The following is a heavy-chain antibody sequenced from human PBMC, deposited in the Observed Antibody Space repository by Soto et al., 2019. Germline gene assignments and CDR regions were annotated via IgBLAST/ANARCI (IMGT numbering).Heavy chain of an antibody. J-gene: IGHJ4*02. CDR2: ISTYNGST. CDR3: AREGAHSTGWYDYFDQ. D-gene: IGHD6-13*01. CDR1: GYTFISYS. Sequence: QVQLVQSGGEVKKPGASVNISCKATGYTFISYSITWVRQAPGQGLEWMGRISTYNGSTKDERSLQGRVTLTRDTSTNTAFMEIRGLRSDDTAIYYCAREGAHSTGWYDYFDQWGQGTLVAVSS. V-gene: IGHV1-18*04.